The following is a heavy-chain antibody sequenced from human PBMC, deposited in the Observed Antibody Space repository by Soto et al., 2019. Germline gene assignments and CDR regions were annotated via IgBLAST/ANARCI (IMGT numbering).Heavy chain of an antibody. V-gene: IGHV3-30*18. CDR2: ISYDGGTE. J-gene: IGHJ6*02. CDR1: GLTFNTSG. CDR3: ANKDRVTNYLYYGMDV. Sequence: GGSLRLSCEVSGLTFNTSGMHWVRQAPGKGLEWVSVISYDGGTECYGYSVKGGFTNSRENSENTLFLHMGRLRAEDTAMYYCANKDRVTNYLYYGMDVWGLGTTVTVSS. D-gene: IGHD2-21*02.